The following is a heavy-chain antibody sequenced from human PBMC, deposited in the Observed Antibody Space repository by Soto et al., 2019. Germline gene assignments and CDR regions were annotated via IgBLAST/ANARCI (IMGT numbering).Heavy chain of an antibody. CDR1: GFTFSSYG. Sequence: QVQLVESGGGVVQPGRSLRLSCAASGFTFSSYGMHWVRQAPGKGLEWVAVISYDGSNKYYADSVKGRFTISRDNSKNTLYLQMNSLRAEDTAVYYCAKDRTSSNIDYWGQGTLVTVAS. D-gene: IGHD6-13*01. J-gene: IGHJ4*02. CDR3: AKDRTSSNIDY. CDR2: ISYDGSNK. V-gene: IGHV3-30*18.